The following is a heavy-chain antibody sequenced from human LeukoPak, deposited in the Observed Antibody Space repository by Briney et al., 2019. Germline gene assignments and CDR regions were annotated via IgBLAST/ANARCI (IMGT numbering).Heavy chain of an antibody. J-gene: IGHJ4*02. CDR2: ISSSSSTI. CDR3: ARGKIAVAGQSYYY. V-gene: IGHV3-48*01. Sequence: GGSLRLSCAASGFTFSSYSMNWVRQAPGKGLEWVSYISSSSSTIYYADSVKGRFTISRDNAKNSLYLQMNGLRAEDTAVYYCARGKIAVAGQSYYYWGQGTLVTVSS. CDR1: GFTFSSYS. D-gene: IGHD6-19*01.